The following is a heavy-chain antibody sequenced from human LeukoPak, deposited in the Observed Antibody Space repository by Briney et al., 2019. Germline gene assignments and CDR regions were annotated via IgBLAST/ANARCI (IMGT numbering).Heavy chain of an antibody. D-gene: IGHD6-19*01. Sequence: GGSLRLSCAASGFTFSSYAMSWVRQAPGKGLEWVSGISGSGGSTYYADSVKGRFTTSRDNSKNTLYLQMNSLRAEDTAVYYCAKASPLAVAGGLGDYFDYWGQGTLVTVSS. CDR3: AKASPLAVAGGLGDYFDY. CDR1: GFTFSSYA. CDR2: ISGSGGST. J-gene: IGHJ4*02. V-gene: IGHV3-23*01.